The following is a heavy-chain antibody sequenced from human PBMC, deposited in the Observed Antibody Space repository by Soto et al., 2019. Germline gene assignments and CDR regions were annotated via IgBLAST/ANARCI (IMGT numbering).Heavy chain of an antibody. CDR3: ARESASGSYYMGKDD. V-gene: IGHV1-69*01. D-gene: IGHD1-26*01. CDR1: GGSFSGHG. J-gene: IGHJ4*02. Sequence: QVQLVQSGAEVRKPGSSVKVSCEASGGSFSGHGITWVRQAPGQGLGWMGGIIPVYGTAVYAQRFQGRVTIAAAESTNTAYMELRGLRSDDTAVYYCARESASGSYYMGKDDWGQGTLVTVSS. CDR2: IIPVYGTA.